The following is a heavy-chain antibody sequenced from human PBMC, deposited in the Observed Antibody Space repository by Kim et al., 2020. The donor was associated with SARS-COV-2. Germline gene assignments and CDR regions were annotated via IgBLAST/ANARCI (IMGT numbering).Heavy chain of an antibody. CDR3: ARGNYHGMDV. Sequence: RNTIYADYVKGRVTISRDNAKNTLDLQMNSLSAEDTAVYYCARGNYHGMDVWGQGTTVTVSS. V-gene: IGHV3-74*01. J-gene: IGHJ6*02. CDR2: RNT.